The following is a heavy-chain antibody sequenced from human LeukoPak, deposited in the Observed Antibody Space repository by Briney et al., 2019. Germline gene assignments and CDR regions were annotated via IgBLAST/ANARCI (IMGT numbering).Heavy chain of an antibody. J-gene: IGHJ4*02. CDR3: ARDRGYFYDQLDY. CDR2: ISVSGGVR. D-gene: IGHD2/OR15-2a*01. CDR1: GYPFSGYS. V-gene: IGHV3-48*02. Sequence: GSLRLSCVASGYPFSGYSMNWIRQAPGKGLEWVSYISVSGGVRSYADSVKGRFTISRDDARNSLYLQMNSLKDEDTAVYYCARDRGYFYDQLDYWGQGTLVTVSS.